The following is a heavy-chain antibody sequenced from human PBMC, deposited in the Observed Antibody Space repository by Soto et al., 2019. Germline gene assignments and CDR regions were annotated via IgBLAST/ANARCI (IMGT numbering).Heavy chain of an antibody. CDR1: GFTFSSYA. J-gene: IGHJ4*02. CDR3: ARDRELGRTSPYFDF. V-gene: IGHV3-33*08. D-gene: IGHD3-10*01. Sequence: VQLLESGGGLVQPGGSLRLSCAASGFTFSSYAMSWVRQAPGKGLEWVAVIWDDGKNRRYGDSVRGRFTVSSDNSKTTVFLQMDSLRVEDTAVYYCARDRELGRTSPYFDFWGQGTLVTVSS. CDR2: IWDDGKNR.